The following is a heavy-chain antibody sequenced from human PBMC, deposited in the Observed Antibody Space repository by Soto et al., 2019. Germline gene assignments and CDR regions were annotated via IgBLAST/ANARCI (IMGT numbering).Heavy chain of an antibody. J-gene: IGHJ4*02. D-gene: IGHD3-10*01. CDR2: IYYSGST. V-gene: IGHV4-31*03. Sequence: QVQLQESGPGLVKPSQTLSLTCTVSGGSISSGGYYWSWIRQHPGKGLEWIGYIYYSGSTYYNPSLKSRVTISVDTSKNQFSLKLSSVTAADTAVYYCARDGPSLWFGELSHFDYWGQGTLVTVSS. CDR3: ARDGPSLWFGELSHFDY. CDR1: GGSISSGGYY.